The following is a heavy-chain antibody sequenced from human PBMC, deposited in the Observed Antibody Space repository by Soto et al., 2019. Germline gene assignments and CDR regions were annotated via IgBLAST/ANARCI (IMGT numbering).Heavy chain of an antibody. D-gene: IGHD6-19*01. J-gene: IGHJ4*02. CDR3: AHKSRWLANFVC. CDR2: IYWDDDK. Sequence: QITMKESGPTLVKPTQTLTLTCTFSGFSLRNRGFGAGLIRTPPGKALEWLALIYWDDDKRYIPSLKSRLTITKDTSKNQLVLTMTNMDALDICTYYCAHKSRWLANFVCWGQGTLVTGSS. V-gene: IGHV2-5*02. CDR1: GFSLRNRGFG.